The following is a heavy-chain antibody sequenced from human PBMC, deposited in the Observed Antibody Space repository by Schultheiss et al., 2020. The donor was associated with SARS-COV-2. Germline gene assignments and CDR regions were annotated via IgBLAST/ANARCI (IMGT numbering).Heavy chain of an antibody. CDR1: GFTFSSYS. D-gene: IGHD1-26*01. CDR3: AKSKGAYYYYYMDV. CDR2: ISDSSTNI. J-gene: IGHJ6*03. V-gene: IGHV3-21*01. Sequence: GGSLRLSCAASGFTFSSYSMNWVRQAPGKGLEWVSFISDSSTNIYYIDSVRGRFTISRDNAENSLYLQMNSLRDDDTAMYYCAKSKGAYYYYYMDVWGKGTTVTVAS.